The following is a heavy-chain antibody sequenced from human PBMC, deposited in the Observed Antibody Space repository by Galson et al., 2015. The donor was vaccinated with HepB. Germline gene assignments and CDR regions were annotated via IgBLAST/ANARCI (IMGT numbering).Heavy chain of an antibody. CDR2: INAGNGNT. Sequence: SVKVSCKASGYTFTSYAMHWVRQAPGQRLEWMGWINAGNGNTKYSQKFQGRVTITRDTSASTAYMELSSLRSEDTAVYYCARDEWYYDFWSGYYSRWFDPWGQGTLVTVSS. CDR1: GYTFTSYA. CDR3: ARDEWYYDFWSGYYSRWFDP. J-gene: IGHJ5*02. D-gene: IGHD3-3*01. V-gene: IGHV1-3*01.